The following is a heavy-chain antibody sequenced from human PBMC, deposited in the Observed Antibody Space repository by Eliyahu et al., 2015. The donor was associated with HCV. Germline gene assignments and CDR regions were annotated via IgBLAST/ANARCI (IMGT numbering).Heavy chain of an antibody. CDR3: ARHHTIFQNYGMDV. CDR1: GASISSSSYX. J-gene: IGHJ6*02. Sequence: QLQLQESGPGLVKPSETLSLTCTVXGASISSSSYXXGWIRQPPGKGLEWIGSIXYSRSTYYNPSLKSRVTISVDTSKNQFSLKLSSVTAADTAVYYCARHHTIFQNYGMDVWGQGTTVTVSS. D-gene: IGHD3-3*01. CDR2: IXYSRST. V-gene: IGHV4-39*01.